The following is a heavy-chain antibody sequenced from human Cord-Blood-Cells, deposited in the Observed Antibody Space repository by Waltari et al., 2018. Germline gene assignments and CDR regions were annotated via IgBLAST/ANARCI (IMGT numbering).Heavy chain of an antibody. CDR3: ARISGSGWYFDY. CDR1: GGSINSSSYS. D-gene: IGHD6-19*01. V-gene: IGHV4-39*01. J-gene: IGHJ4*02. Sequence: QLQLQESGPGLVTPPLTLSLTRPVSGGSINSSSYSWGRIRQPPGKGLEWIGSIYYSGSTYYNPSLKSRVTISVDTSKNQFSLKLSSVTAADTAVYYCARISGSGWYFDYWGQGTLVTVSS. CDR2: IYYSGST.